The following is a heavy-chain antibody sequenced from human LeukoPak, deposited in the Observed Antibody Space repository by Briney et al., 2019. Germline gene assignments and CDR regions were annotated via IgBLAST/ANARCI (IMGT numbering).Heavy chain of an antibody. CDR3: ARDGGRSSSWPQFLFDP. V-gene: IGHV1-18*01. CDR1: GYTLTNYG. Sequence: ASVKVSCKASGYTLTNYGISWVRQAPGQGLEWMGWISANNGNTNYAQKVQGRVTMTTDTSTSTVYMELRSLRSDDTAVYYCARDGGRSSSWPQFLFDPWGQGTLVTVSS. J-gene: IGHJ5*02. D-gene: IGHD6-13*01. CDR2: ISANNGNT.